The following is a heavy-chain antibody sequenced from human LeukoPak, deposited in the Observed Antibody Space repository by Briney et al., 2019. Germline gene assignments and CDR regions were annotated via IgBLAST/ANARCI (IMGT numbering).Heavy chain of an antibody. CDR3: AREYSSSWPPFDP. D-gene: IGHD6-13*01. V-gene: IGHV1-8*01. CDR2: MNPNSGNT. J-gene: IGHJ5*02. CDR1: GYTFTSYD. Sequence: ASVKVSCKASGYTFTSYDINWVRQATGQGLEWMGWMNPNSGNTGYAQKFQGRVTMTRNTSISTAYMELRSLRSDDTAVYYCAREYSSSWPPFDPWGQGTLVTVSS.